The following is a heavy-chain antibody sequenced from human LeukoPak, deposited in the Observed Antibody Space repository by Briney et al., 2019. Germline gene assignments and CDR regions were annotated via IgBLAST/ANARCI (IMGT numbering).Heavy chain of an antibody. Sequence: ASVKVSCKASGYTFTSYGISWVRQAPGQGLEWMGWINPNSGGTNYAQKFQGRVTMTRDTSISTAYMELSRLRSDDTAVYYCARIPERVSNSDYWGQGTLVTVSS. CDR3: ARIPERVSNSDY. J-gene: IGHJ4*02. D-gene: IGHD2-2*02. V-gene: IGHV1-2*02. CDR1: GYTFTSYG. CDR2: INPNSGGT.